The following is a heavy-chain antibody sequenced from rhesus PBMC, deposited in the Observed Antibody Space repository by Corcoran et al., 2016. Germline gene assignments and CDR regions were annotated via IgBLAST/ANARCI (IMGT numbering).Heavy chain of an antibody. CDR1: GFSFSYYY. CDR3: ARDEYYYSGSFPAY. J-gene: IGHJ4*01. D-gene: IGHD3-16*01. V-gene: IGHV3S18*01. Sequence: EVQLVESGGGLAKPGGSLRLSCAASGFSFSYYYMYWVRQAPGKGLEWVSGIGYTGSHTFYSDSVKGRFTISRENAQNTLYLQMDSLRAEDTAVYYCARDEYYYSGSFPAYWGQGVMVTVSS. CDR2: IGYTGSHT.